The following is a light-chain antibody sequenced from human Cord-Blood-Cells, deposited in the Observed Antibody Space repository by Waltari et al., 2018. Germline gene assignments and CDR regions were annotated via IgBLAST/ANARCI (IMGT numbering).Light chain of an antibody. Sequence: EIVLTQSPGTLSLSPGERATLSCRASQSVSSSYLAWYQQKPGQAPRPLIYGASSRATGIPDSFSGSGSGTDFTLTISRLEPEDFAVYYCQQYGSSPRTFGQGTKVEIK. CDR1: QSVSSSY. CDR2: GAS. CDR3: QQYGSSPRT. J-gene: IGKJ1*01. V-gene: IGKV3-20*01.